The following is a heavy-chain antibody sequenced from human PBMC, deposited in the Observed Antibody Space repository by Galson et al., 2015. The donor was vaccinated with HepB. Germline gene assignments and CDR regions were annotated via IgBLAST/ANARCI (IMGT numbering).Heavy chain of an antibody. CDR3: ARPPVGDPDSGTPLYYFDS. J-gene: IGHJ4*02. CDR1: GFTFKTYS. CDR2: ISRKSNYI. Sequence: SLRLSCAGSGFTFKTYSTNWVRQAPGKGLEWVSSISRKSNYIYYADSVKDRFTISRDNAKKSLFLQMNTLRAEDTAVYFCARPPVGDPDSGTPLYYFDSWGQGTLVIVSS. V-gene: IGHV3-21*01. D-gene: IGHD3-10*01.